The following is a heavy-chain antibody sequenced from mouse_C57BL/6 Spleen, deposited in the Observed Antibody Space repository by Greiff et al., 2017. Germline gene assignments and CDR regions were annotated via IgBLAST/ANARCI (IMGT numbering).Heavy chain of an antibody. CDR1: GYAFSSSW. J-gene: IGHJ3*01. CDR2: IYPGDGDT. Sequence: QVQLKQSGPELVKPGASVKISCKASGYAFSSSWMNWVKQRPGKGLEWIGRIYPGDGDTNYNGKFKGQATLTADKSSSTAYMQLSSLTSEDSAVYFCAREVDSSGPFAYGGQGPLVTVSA. V-gene: IGHV1-82*01. D-gene: IGHD3-2*02. CDR3: AREVDSSGPFAY.